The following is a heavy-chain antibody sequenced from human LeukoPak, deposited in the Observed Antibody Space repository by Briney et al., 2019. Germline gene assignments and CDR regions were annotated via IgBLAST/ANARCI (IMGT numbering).Heavy chain of an antibody. Sequence: PGRSLRLSCAASGFTFDDYAMHWVRQAPGKGLEWVSGISWNSGSIGYADSVKGRFTISRDNAKNSPYLQMNSLRAEDTALYYCAKDTLLWFGEPYVGHFDYWGQGTLVTVSS. CDR2: ISWNSGSI. D-gene: IGHD3-10*01. CDR1: GFTFDDYA. V-gene: IGHV3-9*01. J-gene: IGHJ4*02. CDR3: AKDTLLWFGEPYVGHFDY.